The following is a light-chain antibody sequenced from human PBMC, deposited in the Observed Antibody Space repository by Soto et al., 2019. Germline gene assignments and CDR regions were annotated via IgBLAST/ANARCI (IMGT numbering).Light chain of an antibody. J-gene: IGKJ5*01. Sequence: DIQMTQSPSSLSASVGDRVTITCQASQYISNYLNWYQQKPGKAPKLLIYDASNLETGVPSRFSGSGSGTDFTFTISSLQPEDIATYYCQQYDNLLRSAFGQGTRLEI. V-gene: IGKV1-33*01. CDR1: QYISNY. CDR3: QQYDNLLRSA. CDR2: DAS.